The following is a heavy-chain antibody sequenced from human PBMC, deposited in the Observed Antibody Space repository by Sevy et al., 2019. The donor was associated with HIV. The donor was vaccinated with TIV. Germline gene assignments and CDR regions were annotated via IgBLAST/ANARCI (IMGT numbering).Heavy chain of an antibody. V-gene: IGHV3-23*01. CDR2: LSFGCGKI. D-gene: IGHD2-8*01. CDR3: AREGCSRPHDY. Sequence: GGSLRLSCAASAFAFHEYSKSWIRQAPGKGLEWVATLSFGCGKINYADSVKGRFTISRDNSKNSFYLQMDNLRVEDTALYYCAREGCSRPHDYWGQGTRVTVSS. J-gene: IGHJ4*02. CDR1: AFAFHEYS.